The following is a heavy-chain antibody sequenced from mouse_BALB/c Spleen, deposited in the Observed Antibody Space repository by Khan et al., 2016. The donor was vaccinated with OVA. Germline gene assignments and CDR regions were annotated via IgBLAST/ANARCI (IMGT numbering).Heavy chain of an antibody. CDR1: GYTFTSYV. D-gene: IGHD1-1*01. V-gene: IGHV1S136*01. CDR3: ASVGNYYGSFAY. CDR2: IYPFNDDT. Sequence: VQLKQSGPELVKPGASVKMSCKASGYTFTSYVMHWVKQKPGLGLEWIGYIYPFNDDTKYNEKFKGKATLTSDTSSSTAYMELSSLTNEDSAVYVCASVGNYYGSFAYWGQGTLVTVSA. J-gene: IGHJ3*01.